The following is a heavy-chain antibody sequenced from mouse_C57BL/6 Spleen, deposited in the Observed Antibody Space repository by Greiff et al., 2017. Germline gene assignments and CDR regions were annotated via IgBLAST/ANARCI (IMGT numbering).Heavy chain of an antibody. CDR1: GYTLTDYE. D-gene: IGHD1-1*01. V-gene: IGHV1-15*01. J-gene: IGHJ2*01. CDR2: IDPETGGT. Sequence: VQLQQSGAELVRPGAPVTLSSKASGYTLTDYEMHGVKQTPVHGLEWIGAIDPETGGTAYNQKFKGKAILTADKSSSTAYMELRSLTSEDSAVYYCTRGITTVPFCYWGQGTTLTVSS. CDR3: TRGITTVPFCY.